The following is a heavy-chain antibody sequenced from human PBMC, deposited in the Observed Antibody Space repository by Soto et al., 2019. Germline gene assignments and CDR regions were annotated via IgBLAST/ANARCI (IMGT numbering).Heavy chain of an antibody. D-gene: IGHD3-22*01. Sequence: EVQLEESGGGLVQAGRSLRLSYAASRFTFDDYALHWVRQAPGKGLEWVSGISWNSAIISYADSVKGRFSISRDNAKKYVYLQMDSLRPEDTALYYCVKDFGYYYDYAFDVWGQGTMVTVSP. V-gene: IGHV3-9*01. CDR2: ISWNSAII. CDR3: VKDFGYYYDYAFDV. J-gene: IGHJ3*01. CDR1: RFTFDDYA.